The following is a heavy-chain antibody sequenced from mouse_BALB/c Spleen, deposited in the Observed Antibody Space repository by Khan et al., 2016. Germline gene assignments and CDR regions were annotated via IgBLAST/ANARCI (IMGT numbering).Heavy chain of an antibody. V-gene: IGHV3-2*02. Sequence: EVQLQESGPGLVKPSQSLSLTCTVTGYSITSDYAWNWIRQFPGNKLEWMGYIRYSGSTNYNPSLKSRISITRDTSKNQFFLQLYSVTTEDTATYYCTRAHTATRDFDDWGAGTTVTVSS. CDR1: GYSITSDYA. CDR2: IRYSGST. D-gene: IGHD1-2*01. CDR3: TRAHTATRDFDD. J-gene: IGHJ1*01.